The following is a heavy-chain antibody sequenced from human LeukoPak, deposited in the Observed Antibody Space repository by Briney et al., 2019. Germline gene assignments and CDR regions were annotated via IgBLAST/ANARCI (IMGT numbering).Heavy chain of an antibody. CDR1: GFTFSSYG. CDR3: ARRRQWLVTGSYYYGMDV. D-gene: IGHD6-19*01. CDR2: ISYDGSNK. Sequence: GGSLRLSCAAPGFTFSSYGMHWVRQAPGKGLEWVAVISYDGSNKYYADSVKGRFTISRDNSKNTLYLQMNSLRAEDTAVYYCARRRQWLVTGSYYYGMDVWGQGTTVTVSS. V-gene: IGHV3-30*03. J-gene: IGHJ6*02.